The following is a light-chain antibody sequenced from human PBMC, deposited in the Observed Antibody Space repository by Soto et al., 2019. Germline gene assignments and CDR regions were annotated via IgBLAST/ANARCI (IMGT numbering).Light chain of an antibody. Sequence: QSVLTQPPSASGTPGQRVIISCSGSSSNIGRNTVHWYQQFPGTAPKLLIYSNSQRPSGVPDRFSGSKSGTSASLAISELQSEDEADYYCATWDDSVYVFGSGTKVTVL. CDR1: SSNIGRNT. CDR3: ATWDDSVYV. CDR2: SNS. V-gene: IGLV1-44*01. J-gene: IGLJ1*01.